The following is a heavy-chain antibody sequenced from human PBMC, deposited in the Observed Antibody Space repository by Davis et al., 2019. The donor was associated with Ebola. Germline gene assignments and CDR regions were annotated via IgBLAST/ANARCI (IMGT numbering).Heavy chain of an antibody. CDR2: FHPADGET. V-gene: IGHV1-24*01. J-gene: IGHJ6*04. CDR1: GYTFSNYG. D-gene: IGHD5-12*01. Sequence: AASVKVSCKASGYTFSNYGITWVRQAPGKGLEWMGGFHPADGETIFAQNFRGRVTMTEDTSTDTAYMELSSLRSDDTAVYYCATVKKWLRPYYYYGMDVWGKGTTVTVSS. CDR3: ATVKKWLRPYYYYGMDV.